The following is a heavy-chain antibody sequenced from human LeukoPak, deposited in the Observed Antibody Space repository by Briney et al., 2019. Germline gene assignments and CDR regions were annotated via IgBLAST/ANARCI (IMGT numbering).Heavy chain of an antibody. CDR2: ISGSGGTT. J-gene: IGHJ6*02. CDR1: FXFXNYA. CDR3: AKVSGGGLYYDGMDV. V-gene: IGHV3-23*01. D-gene: IGHD1-14*01. Sequence: FXFXNYAMNWVRQAPGKGLEWVSVISGSGGTTYYADSVKGRFTISRDSSKNTLYLQMNSLRAEDTAVYYCAKVSGGGLYYDGMDVWGQGTTVTVSS.